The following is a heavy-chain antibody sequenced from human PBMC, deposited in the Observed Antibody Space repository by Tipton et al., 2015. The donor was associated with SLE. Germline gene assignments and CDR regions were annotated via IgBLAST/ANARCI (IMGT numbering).Heavy chain of an antibody. V-gene: IGHV4-39*02. J-gene: IGHJ5*02. Sequence: TLSLTCTVSGGSVSRNYYYWAWIRQSPGKGLEWIGSIHYSGTTYYNPSLNSRFTISVDTSKNQFSLKVTSVTATDTAVYCCARDWVVGATLDRFDPWGQGTLVTVSS. D-gene: IGHD1-26*01. CDR3: ARDWVVGATLDRFDP. CDR1: GGSVSRNYYY. CDR2: IHYSGTT.